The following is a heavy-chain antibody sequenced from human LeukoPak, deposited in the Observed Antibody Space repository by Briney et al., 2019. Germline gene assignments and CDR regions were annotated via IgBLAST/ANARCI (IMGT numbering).Heavy chain of an antibody. V-gene: IGHV1-69*13. D-gene: IGHD6-19*01. CDR2: IIPIFGTA. Sequence: ASVTVSCKASGGTFSSYAISWVRQAPGQGLEWMGGIIPIFGTANYAQKFQGRVTITADESTSTAYMELSSLRSEDTAVYYCARVPYSSGWFDYWGQGTLVTVSS. J-gene: IGHJ5*01. CDR3: ARVPYSSGWFDY. CDR1: GGTFSSYA.